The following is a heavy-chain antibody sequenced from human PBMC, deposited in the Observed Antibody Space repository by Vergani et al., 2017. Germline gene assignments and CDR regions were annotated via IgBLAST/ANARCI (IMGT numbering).Heavy chain of an antibody. D-gene: IGHD5-18*01. Sequence: EVQLVESGGGLVQPGGSLRLSCAASGFTFSSYWMSWVRQAPGKGLEWVANKKQDGSEKYYGDSVKGRFTLSRDNAKNSLYLQMNSLRAEDTAVYYCARYHSVDTYKTGDYYYGMDVWGQGTTVTVSS. CDR1: GFTFSSYW. J-gene: IGHJ6*02. CDR2: KKQDGSEK. V-gene: IGHV3-7*03. CDR3: ARYHSVDTYKTGDYYYGMDV.